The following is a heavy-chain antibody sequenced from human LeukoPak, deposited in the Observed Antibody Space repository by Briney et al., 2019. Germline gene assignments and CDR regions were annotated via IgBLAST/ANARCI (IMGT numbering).Heavy chain of an antibody. CDR1: GFTFSSYG. CDR3: AKVLRFLEWSLPLYGMDV. D-gene: IGHD3-3*01. CDR2: ISYDGSNK. Sequence: GRSLRLSCAASGFTFSSYGMHWVRQAPGKGLEWVAVISYDGSNKYYADSVKGRFTISRDNSNNTLYLQMNSLRAEDTAVYYCAKVLRFLEWSLPLYGMDVWGQGTTVTVSS. V-gene: IGHV3-30*18. J-gene: IGHJ6*02.